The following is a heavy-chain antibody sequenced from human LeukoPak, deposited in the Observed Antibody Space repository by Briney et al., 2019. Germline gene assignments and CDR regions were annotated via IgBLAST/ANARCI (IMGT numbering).Heavy chain of an antibody. CDR2: IKQDGSEK. Sequence: PGGSLRLSCAASGFTFSSYWMGWVRQAPGKGLEWVANIKQDGSEKYYVDSVEGRFTISRDNAKNSLYLQMNSLRAEDTAVYYCARGGGGYFDWLFVFDYWGQGTLVTVSS. CDR1: GFTFSSYW. D-gene: IGHD3-9*01. V-gene: IGHV3-7*01. J-gene: IGHJ4*02. CDR3: ARGGGGYFDWLFVFDY.